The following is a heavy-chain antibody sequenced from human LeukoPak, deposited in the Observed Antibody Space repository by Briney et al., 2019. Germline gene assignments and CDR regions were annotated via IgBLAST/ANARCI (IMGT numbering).Heavy chain of an antibody. CDR2: INPSDGAT. J-gene: IGHJ6*03. CDR1: GYTFTMYY. Sequence: ASVKVSCKASGYTFTMYYIHWARQAPGQGLEWMGMINPSDGATTYAQRFQGRVTMTRDMSTTTVYMDLRSLRSEDTAVYFCARGQRGGLSGSLGGLFASYYTYYYMDVWGRGTTVTVSS. CDR3: ARGQRGGLSGSLGGLFASYYTYYYMDV. D-gene: IGHD1-26*01. V-gene: IGHV1-46*01.